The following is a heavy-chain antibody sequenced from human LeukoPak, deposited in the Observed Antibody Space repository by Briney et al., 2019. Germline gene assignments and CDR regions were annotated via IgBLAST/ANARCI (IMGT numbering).Heavy chain of an antibody. V-gene: IGHV4-34*01. CDR3: ARSLGDV. CDR2: INHSGFT. Sequence: SETLSLTCGVYGGSFSGYYWSWIRQSPGKGLEWIGEINHSGFTNSNPSLKSRVTMSADTSKNQFSLKVSSVTAANTAVYFCARSLGDVWGQGTMVTVSS. J-gene: IGHJ6*02. CDR1: GGSFSGYY.